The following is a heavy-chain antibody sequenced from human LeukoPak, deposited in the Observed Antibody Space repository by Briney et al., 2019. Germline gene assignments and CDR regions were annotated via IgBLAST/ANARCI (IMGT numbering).Heavy chain of an antibody. Sequence: TGGSLRLSCAASGFNFGNFAMGWVRQAPGKGLEWVSAISASDGSTYYADSVKGRFTISRDNSKNTLYLQMNSLRAEDTAVYYCARDGAGLDYGDYGIYGMDVWGQGTTVTVSS. J-gene: IGHJ6*02. CDR2: ISASDGST. CDR3: ARDGAGLDYGDYGIYGMDV. V-gene: IGHV3-23*01. CDR1: GFNFGNFA. D-gene: IGHD4-17*01.